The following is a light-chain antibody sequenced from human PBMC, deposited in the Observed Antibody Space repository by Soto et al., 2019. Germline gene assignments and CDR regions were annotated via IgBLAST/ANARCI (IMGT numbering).Light chain of an antibody. CDR2: DVS. CDR3: QQYDGYSRT. V-gene: IGKV1-5*01. Sequence: DIQMTQSPSTLSASVADRVTITCRASQSIGECLAWYQQKPGKAPYLLISDVSSLERGVPSRFSGSGSGTEFTLTISSMQPDDFATFYCQQYDGYSRTFGQGTKVDIK. CDR1: QSIGEC. J-gene: IGKJ1*01.